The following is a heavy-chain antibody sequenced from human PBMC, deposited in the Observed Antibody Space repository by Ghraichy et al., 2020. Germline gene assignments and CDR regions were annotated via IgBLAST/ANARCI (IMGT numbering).Heavy chain of an antibody. CDR3: ARATNSYSSSSPFDY. Sequence: SVKVSCKASGGTFSSYAISWVRQAPGQGLEWMGGIIPIFGTANYAQKFQGRVTITADESTSTAYMELSSLRSEDTAVYYCARATNSYSSSSPFDYWGQGTLVTVSS. J-gene: IGHJ4*02. D-gene: IGHD6-6*01. V-gene: IGHV1-69*13. CDR2: IIPIFGTA. CDR1: GGTFSSYA.